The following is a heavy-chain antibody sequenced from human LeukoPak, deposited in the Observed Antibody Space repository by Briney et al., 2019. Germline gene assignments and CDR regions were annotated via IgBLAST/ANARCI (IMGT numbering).Heavy chain of an antibody. D-gene: IGHD3-10*01. CDR2: IYYSGST. J-gene: IGHJ4*02. Sequence: PSETLSLTCTVSGGSISSGDYYWSWIRQPPGKGLEWIGCIYYSGSTYYNPSLKSRVTISVDTSKNQFSLKLSSVTAADTAVYYCARGHMVRGVSPIDYWGQGTLVTVSS. CDR3: ARGHMVRGVSPIDY. V-gene: IGHV4-30-4*01. CDR1: GGSISSGDYY.